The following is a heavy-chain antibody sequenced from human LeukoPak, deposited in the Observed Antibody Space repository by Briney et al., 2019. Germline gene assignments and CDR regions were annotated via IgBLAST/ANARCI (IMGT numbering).Heavy chain of an antibody. CDR2: LSGSGGST. J-gene: IGHJ4*02. Sequence: GGSLRLSCAASGFTFSNYAMSWVRQAPGKGLEWVSVLSGSGGSTYYADSVKGRFTISRDNSKNTLYLQMNSLRAEDTAVYYCAKAASGNWNDVSDYWGQGTLVTVSS. V-gene: IGHV3-23*01. D-gene: IGHD1-20*01. CDR1: GFTFSNYA. CDR3: AKAASGNWNDVSDY.